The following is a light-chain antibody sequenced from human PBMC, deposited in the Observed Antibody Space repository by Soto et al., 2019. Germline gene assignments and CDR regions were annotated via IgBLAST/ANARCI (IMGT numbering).Light chain of an antibody. Sequence: EIVLTQSPATLSLSPGERATLSCRASQTVRNNLAWYQQRPGQAPRLLIYDASSRATGIPARFSGSGSGTEFTLTISSLEPEDFAVYYCQQRSNWPPLTFGGGTKVDSK. V-gene: IGKV3-11*01. J-gene: IGKJ4*01. CDR2: DAS. CDR3: QQRSNWPPLT. CDR1: QTVRNN.